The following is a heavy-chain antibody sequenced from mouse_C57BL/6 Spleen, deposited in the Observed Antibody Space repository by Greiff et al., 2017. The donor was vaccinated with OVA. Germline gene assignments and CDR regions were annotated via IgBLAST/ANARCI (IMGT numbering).Heavy chain of an antibody. J-gene: IGHJ1*03. CDR1: GYTFTDYN. V-gene: IGHV1-18*01. D-gene: IGHD1-1*01. CDR3: ARWGGRYWYFDV. CDR2: INPNNGGT. Sequence: EVQLQQSGPELVKPGASVKIPCKASGYTFTDYNMDWVKQSHGKSLEWIGDINPNNGGTIYNQKFKGKATLTVDKSSSTAYMELRSLTSEDTAVYDCARWGGRYWYFDVWGTGTTVTVSS.